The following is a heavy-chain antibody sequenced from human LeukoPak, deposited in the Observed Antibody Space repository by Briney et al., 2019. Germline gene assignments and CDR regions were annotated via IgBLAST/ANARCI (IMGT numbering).Heavy chain of an antibody. CDR3: ARRRGHLTDY. J-gene: IGHJ4*02. CDR1: GYTFTSYW. V-gene: IGHV5-51*01. D-gene: IGHD5-24*01. Sequence: VESLKISCEGSGYTFTSYWISWVRQMPGKGLEWMGIIYPGDSDTRYSPSFQGQVTISADKSISTAYLQWSSLKASDTAMYYCARRRGHLTDYWGQGTLVTVSS. CDR2: IYPGDSDT.